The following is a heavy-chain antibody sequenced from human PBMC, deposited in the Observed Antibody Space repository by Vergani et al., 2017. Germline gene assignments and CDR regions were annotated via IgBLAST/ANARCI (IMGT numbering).Heavy chain of an antibody. CDR2: IYYSGST. V-gene: IGHV4-39*01. Sequence: QLQLQESGPGLVKPSATLSLTCSVSGASIRSSNYYWGWIRQPPGKGLEWIASIYYSGSTYYNPSLKSRDTISVDTSKNQFSLKLSSVTAADTAVYFCAGHSTVEWLVKLGWIDPWGQGILVTVSS. J-gene: IGHJ5*02. D-gene: IGHD6-19*01. CDR1: GASIRSSNYY. CDR3: AGHSTVEWLVKLGWIDP.